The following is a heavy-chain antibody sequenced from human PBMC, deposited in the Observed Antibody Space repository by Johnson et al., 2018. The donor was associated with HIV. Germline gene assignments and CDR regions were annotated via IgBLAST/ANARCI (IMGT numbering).Heavy chain of an antibody. D-gene: IGHD3-10*01. CDR3: TTGVFHAFDM. V-gene: IGHV3-74*02. Sequence: EVQLVESGGGLVQPGGSLRLSCAASGFAFRSYWMLWVRQAPGKGLVWVSRIVSDVSSAIYTDSVTGRFTISRDNTKNTVYLQMNSLRAEDTAVYYCTTGVFHAFDMWGQGTMVTVSS. J-gene: IGHJ3*02. CDR2: IVSDVSSA. CDR1: GFAFRSYW.